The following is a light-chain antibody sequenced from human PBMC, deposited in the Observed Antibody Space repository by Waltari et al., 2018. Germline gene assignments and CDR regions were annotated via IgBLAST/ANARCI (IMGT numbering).Light chain of an antibody. Sequence: QSALTQPASVSGSPGQSITISCTGTSSDVGGYNSVFWYQHHPGKAPKLIIYAVSSRPSGVSNRFSGSKSGNTASLTISGLQAEDEADYYCTSYTSSSALVFGGGTKLTVL. V-gene: IGLV2-14*01. CDR2: AVS. J-gene: IGLJ3*02. CDR1: SSDVGGYNS. CDR3: TSYTSSSALV.